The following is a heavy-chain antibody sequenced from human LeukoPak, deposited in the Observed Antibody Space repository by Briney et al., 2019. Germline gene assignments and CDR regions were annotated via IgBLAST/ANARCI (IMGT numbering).Heavy chain of an antibody. J-gene: IGHJ4*02. CDR1: GGSFSGYY. Sequence: SETLSLACAVYGGSFSGYYWSWIRQPPGKGLEWIGEINHSGSTNYNPSLKSRVTISVDTSKNQFSLKLSSVTAADTAVYYCAASLRYFDYWGQGTLVTVSS. CDR2: INHSGST. V-gene: IGHV4-34*01. CDR3: AASLRYFDY. D-gene: IGHD3-9*01.